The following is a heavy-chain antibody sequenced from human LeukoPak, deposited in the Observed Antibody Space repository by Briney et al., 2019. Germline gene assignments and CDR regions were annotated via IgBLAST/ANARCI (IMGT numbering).Heavy chain of an antibody. CDR3: ARGPARGYSGYDAFWFDP. J-gene: IGHJ5*02. D-gene: IGHD5-12*01. CDR1: GGSISSYF. Sequence: SETLSLTCTVSGGSISSYFWSWIRQPPGKGLEWIGYISYSGSTNYNPSLKSRVTISVDTSKNQFSLKLSSVTAADTAVYYCARGPARGYSGYDAFWFDPWGQGTLVTVSS. V-gene: IGHV4-59*08. CDR2: ISYSGST.